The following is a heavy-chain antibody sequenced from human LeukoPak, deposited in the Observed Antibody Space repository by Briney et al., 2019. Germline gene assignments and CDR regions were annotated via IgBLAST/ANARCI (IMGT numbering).Heavy chain of an antibody. CDR1: GFTFSSYW. J-gene: IGHJ6*03. Sequence: PGGSLRLSCAASGFTFSSYWMSWVRQAPGKGLEWVANIKQDGSEKYYVDSVKGRFTISRGNAKNSLYLQMNSLRAEDTAVYYCARELGRYYMDVWVKGTTVTVSS. V-gene: IGHV3-7*01. CDR3: ARELGRYYMDV. CDR2: IKQDGSEK.